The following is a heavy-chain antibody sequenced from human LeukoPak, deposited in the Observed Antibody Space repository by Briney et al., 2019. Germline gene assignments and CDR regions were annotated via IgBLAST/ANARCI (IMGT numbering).Heavy chain of an antibody. Sequence: GGSLRLSCAASGFTFSSYSMNWVRQAPGEGLEWVSSISSSSSYIYYADSVKGRFTISRDNAKNSLYLQMNSLRAEDTAVYYCASLDIVVVPTYYYGMDVWGQGTTVTVSS. J-gene: IGHJ6*02. CDR1: GFTFSSYS. CDR3: ASLDIVVVPTYYYGMDV. D-gene: IGHD2-2*03. CDR2: ISSSSSYI. V-gene: IGHV3-21*01.